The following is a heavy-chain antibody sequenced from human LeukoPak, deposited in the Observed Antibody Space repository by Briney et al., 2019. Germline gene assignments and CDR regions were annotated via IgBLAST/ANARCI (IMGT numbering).Heavy chain of an antibody. V-gene: IGHV3-7*03. Sequence: GGSLRLSCAASGFTFSSYWMSWARQAPGKGLEWVASINHNGNVNYYVDSVKGRFTIPRDNAKNSLYLQMSNLRAEDTAVYFCARGGGLDVWGQGATVTVSS. D-gene: IGHD3-16*01. CDR1: GFTFSSYW. CDR2: INHNGNVN. J-gene: IGHJ6*02. CDR3: ARGGGLDV.